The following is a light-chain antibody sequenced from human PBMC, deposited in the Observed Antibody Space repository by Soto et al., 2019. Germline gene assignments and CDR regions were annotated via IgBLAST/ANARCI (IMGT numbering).Light chain of an antibody. CDR2: AAS. CDR3: QQTYSAPYT. J-gene: IGKJ2*01. Sequence: DIQMTQSPSSLSASVGDGVAITCRAGQSISSFLGWYQQKAGKAPRLLIFAASSLNSGVPSRFRGSGSGTHFTLTISSLQPEDFATYYCQQTYSAPYTFGQGTKLEIK. CDR1: QSISSF. V-gene: IGKV1-39*01.